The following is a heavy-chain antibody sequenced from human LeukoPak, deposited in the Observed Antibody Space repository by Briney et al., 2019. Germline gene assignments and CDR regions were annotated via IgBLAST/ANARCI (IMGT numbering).Heavy chain of an antibody. Sequence: PGGSLRLSCAASGFTFSSYGMHWVRQAPGKGLGWVAVIWYDGSNKYYADSVKGRFTISRDNSKNTLYLQMNSLRAEDTAVYYCARDCSYYRGIDYWGQGTLVTVSS. CDR3: ARDCSYYRGIDY. CDR2: IWYDGSNK. V-gene: IGHV3-33*01. D-gene: IGHD3-10*01. J-gene: IGHJ4*02. CDR1: GFTFSSYG.